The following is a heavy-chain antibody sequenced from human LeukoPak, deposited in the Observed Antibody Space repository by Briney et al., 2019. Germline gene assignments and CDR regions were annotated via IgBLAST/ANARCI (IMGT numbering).Heavy chain of an antibody. CDR1: GGSISSYW. V-gene: IGHV4-59*01. D-gene: IGHD3-22*01. Sequence: SETLSLTCTVSGGSISSYWWSWIRQPPGKGLEWIGYIYYGGSTNYNPSLKSRVTISVDTSKNQCSLKLSSVTAADTAVYYCARQSISGSSLSYFDYWGQGTLVNVSS. CDR3: ARQSISGSSLSYFDY. J-gene: IGHJ4*02. CDR2: IYYGGST.